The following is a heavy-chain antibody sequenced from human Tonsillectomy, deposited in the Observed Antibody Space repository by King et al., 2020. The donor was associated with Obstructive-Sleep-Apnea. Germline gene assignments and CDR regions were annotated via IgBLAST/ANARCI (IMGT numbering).Heavy chain of an antibody. CDR3: ARALQYYDFWSGYYREGYYYYYGMDV. V-gene: IGHV1-69*01. CDR1: GGTFSSYA. Sequence: VQLVQSGAAVKKPGSSVKVSCKASGGTFSSYAISWVRQAPGQGLEWMGGIIPIFGTANYAQKFQGRVTITADESTSTAYMELSSLRSEDTAVYYCARALQYYDFWSGYYREGYYYYYGMDVWGQGTTVTVSS. D-gene: IGHD3-3*01. CDR2: IIPIFGTA. J-gene: IGHJ6*02.